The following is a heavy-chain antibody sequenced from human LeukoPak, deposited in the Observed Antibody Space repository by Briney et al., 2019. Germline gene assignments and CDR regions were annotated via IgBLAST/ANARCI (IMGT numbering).Heavy chain of an antibody. Sequence: PGGSLRLSCAASGFTFSDYYMTWIRQAPGKGLDWVSYISESGGTIHYADPVKGRFIISRDNAKNSLYLQMNGLRAEDTAVYYCARGYGSGRYSNWFDPWGQGTLVTVSS. CDR1: GFTFSDYY. V-gene: IGHV3-11*04. J-gene: IGHJ5*02. CDR2: ISESGGTI. CDR3: ARGYGSGRYSNWFDP. D-gene: IGHD3-10*01.